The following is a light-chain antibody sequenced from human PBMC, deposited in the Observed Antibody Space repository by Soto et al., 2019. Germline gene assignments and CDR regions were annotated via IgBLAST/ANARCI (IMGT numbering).Light chain of an antibody. Sequence: EIVLTQSPGTLSLSPGERATLSCRASQSVSSSYFAWYQQKPGQAPRLLIYGASSRATGIPDRFSGSGSGTDFTLTISRLEPEDFAVYYCQQYGGSPRVTFGGGTKVEIK. V-gene: IGKV3-20*01. J-gene: IGKJ4*01. CDR2: GAS. CDR3: QQYGGSPRVT. CDR1: QSVSSSY.